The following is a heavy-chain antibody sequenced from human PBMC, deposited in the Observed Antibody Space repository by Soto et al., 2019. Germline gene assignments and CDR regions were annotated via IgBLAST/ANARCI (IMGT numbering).Heavy chain of an antibody. CDR1: GYTFSDYY. CDR2: IDTGGTKI. V-gene: IGHV3-11*01. J-gene: IGHJ4*02. D-gene: IGHD3-3*01. Sequence: QVQLVESGGDLVKPGGSLRLSCAASGYTFSDYYMSWIRQAPGKGLEWISYIDTGGTKIYYADSVKGRFTITRDNAKNSLYLEMNSLRVDDTAVYYCASHYDMWSGYLSPVDYWGQGTLVNVSS. CDR3: ASHYDMWSGYLSPVDY.